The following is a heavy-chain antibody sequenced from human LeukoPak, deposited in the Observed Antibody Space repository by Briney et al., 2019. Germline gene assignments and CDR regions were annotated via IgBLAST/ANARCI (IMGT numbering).Heavy chain of an antibody. J-gene: IGHJ4*02. D-gene: IGHD3-22*01. V-gene: IGHV4-34*01. CDR2: INHSGST. CDR3: AREPMTDHRSFDY. CDR1: GGSFSGYY. Sequence: SETLSLTCAVYGGSFSGYYWSWIRQPPGKGLEWIGEINHSGSTNYNPSLKSRVTISVDTSKNQFSLKLSSVTAADTAVYYCAREPMTDHRSFDYWGQGTLVTVSS.